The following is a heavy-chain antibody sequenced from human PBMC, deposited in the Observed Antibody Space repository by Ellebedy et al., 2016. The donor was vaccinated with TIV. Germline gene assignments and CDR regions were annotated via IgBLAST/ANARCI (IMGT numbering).Heavy chain of an antibody. CDR1: GYSFTSYW. J-gene: IGHJ6*02. V-gene: IGHV5-51*01. D-gene: IGHD6-25*01. Sequence: GESLKISXKGSGYSFTSYWIGWVRRMPGKGLEWMGIIYPGDSDTRYSPSFQGQVTISADKSISTAYLQWSSLKASDTAMYYCAAATYYYYYGMDVWGQGTTVTVSS. CDR3: AAATYYYYYGMDV. CDR2: IYPGDSDT.